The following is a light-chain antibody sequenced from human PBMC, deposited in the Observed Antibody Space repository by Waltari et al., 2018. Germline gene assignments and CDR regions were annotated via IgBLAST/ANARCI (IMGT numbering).Light chain of an antibody. J-gene: IGLJ1*01. V-gene: IGLV2-18*01. Sequence: QSALTQPTSVSGSPGQSVPISYTDTSGDGGFYNRVSWYQQSPGTAPKLMVYECNSRPSGVPERFFGSNSGNTPSLTISGLQAEDEADYFCSLYTSSSTYVFGTGTKVTVL. CDR3: SLYTSSSTYV. CDR2: ECN. CDR1: SGDGGFYNR.